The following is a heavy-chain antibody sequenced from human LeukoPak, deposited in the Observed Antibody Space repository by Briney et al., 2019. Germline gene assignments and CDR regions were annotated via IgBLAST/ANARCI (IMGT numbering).Heavy chain of an antibody. V-gene: IGHV3-23*01. Sequence: TGGSLRLSCAASGFAFNFYAMSWVRQAPGKGLQWVSTINANGINTYCADSMRGRFIISRDNSKDTLYLQLNSLGAEDTAIYFCAKPISGGLAVSADWFNPWGQGTLVSVSS. D-gene: IGHD6-19*01. CDR1: GFAFNFYA. J-gene: IGHJ5*02. CDR2: INANGINT. CDR3: AKPISGGLAVSADWFNP.